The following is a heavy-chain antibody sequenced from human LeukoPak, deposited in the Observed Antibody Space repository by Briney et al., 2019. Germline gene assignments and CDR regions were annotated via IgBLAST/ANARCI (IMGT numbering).Heavy chain of an antibody. V-gene: IGHV1-69*13. J-gene: IGHJ4*02. CDR1: GGTFSSYA. CDR3: ARDSVYYYDSSGYRY. CDR2: IIAIFGTA. Sequence: GGSVKVSCKASGGTFSSYAISWVRQAPGQGLEWMGGIIAIFGTANYAQKFQGRVTITADESTSTAYMELSSLRSEDTAVYYCARDSVYYYDSSGYRYWGQGTLVTVS. D-gene: IGHD3-22*01.